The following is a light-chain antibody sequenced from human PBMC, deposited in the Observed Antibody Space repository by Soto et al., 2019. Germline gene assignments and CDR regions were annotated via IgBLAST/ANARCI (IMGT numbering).Light chain of an antibody. J-gene: IGLJ1*01. CDR1: SNDVGDYDY. V-gene: IGLV2-8*01. Sequence: QSVLTQPPSPSGCPGQSVTISCTGTSNDVGDYDYVSWYQQHPGKAPRLIIYAVDKRPSGVPDRFSGSKSGNTASLTVSGLQADDEADYYCSSYGGSNTKVFGSGTKVTVL. CDR2: AVD. CDR3: SSYGGSNTKV.